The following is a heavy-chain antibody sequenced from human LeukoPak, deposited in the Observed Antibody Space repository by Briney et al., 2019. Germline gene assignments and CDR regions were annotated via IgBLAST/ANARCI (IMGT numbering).Heavy chain of an antibody. J-gene: IGHJ3*02. V-gene: IGHV3-74*01. D-gene: IGHD5-18*01. Sequence: GGSLRLSCAASGFTFSSYWMHWVRQAPGKGLVWVSRINSDGSSTSYADSVKGRFTIPRDNAKNTLYLQMNSLRAEDTAVYYCAFGYSYGHDAFDIWGQGTMVTVSS. CDR3: AFGYSYGHDAFDI. CDR1: GFTFSSYW. CDR2: INSDGSST.